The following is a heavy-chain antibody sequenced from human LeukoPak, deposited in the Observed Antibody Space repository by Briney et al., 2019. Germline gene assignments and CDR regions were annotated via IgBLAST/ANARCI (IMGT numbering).Heavy chain of an antibody. D-gene: IGHD2-21*01. V-gene: IGHV1-2*02. CDR3: ARPPKLFARPLDY. CDR1: GYTFTGYY. CDR2: INPNSGGT. J-gene: IGHJ4*02. Sequence: ASVKVSCKASGYTFTGYYMHWVRQAPGQGLEWMGWINPNSGGTNYAQKFQGRVTMTRDTSISTAYMELSRLRSDDTAVYYCARPPKLFARPLDYWGQGTLVTVSS.